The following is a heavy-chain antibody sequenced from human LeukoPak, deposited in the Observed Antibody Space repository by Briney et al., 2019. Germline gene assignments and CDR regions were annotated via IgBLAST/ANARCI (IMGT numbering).Heavy chain of an antibody. CDR2: INHSGST. Sequence: SETLSLTCAVYGGSFSGYYWSWTRQPPGKGLEWIGEINHSGSTNYNPSLKSRVTISVDTSKNQFSLKLSSVTAADTAVYYCARGTSTDTAMVTYYYYYMDVWGKGTTVTVSS. CDR1: GGSFSGYY. V-gene: IGHV4-34*01. D-gene: IGHD5-18*01. CDR3: ARGTSTDTAMVTYYYYYMDV. J-gene: IGHJ6*03.